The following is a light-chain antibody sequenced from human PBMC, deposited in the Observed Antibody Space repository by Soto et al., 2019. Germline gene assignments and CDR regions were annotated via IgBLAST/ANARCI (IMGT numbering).Light chain of an antibody. CDR3: QQYNNWPYT. J-gene: IGKJ2*01. V-gene: IGKV3-15*01. CDR2: AAS. Sequence: EIVMTQSPATLSVSPGERATLSCRASQSVSSNLAWYQQKPGQAPRLLIYAASAGATGIPARFSGSGSGTEFTLTISSLQSEDFAVYYCQQYNNWPYTFGQGTKLEIK. CDR1: QSVSSN.